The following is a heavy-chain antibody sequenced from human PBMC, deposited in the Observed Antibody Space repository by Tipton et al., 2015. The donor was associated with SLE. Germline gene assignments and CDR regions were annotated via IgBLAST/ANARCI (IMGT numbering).Heavy chain of an antibody. D-gene: IGHD5-12*01. CDR2: IYHSGST. Sequence: TLSLTCAVYGRSFSSYYWSWIRQPPGEGLEWIGNIYHSGSTNYNPSVKSRVTISVDTSKNQFSLKLSSVTAADTAVYYCARGGLGYSYYYYMDVWGKGTTVTVSS. J-gene: IGHJ6*03. CDR3: ARGGLGYSYYYYMDV. V-gene: IGHV4-59*01. CDR1: GRSFSSYY.